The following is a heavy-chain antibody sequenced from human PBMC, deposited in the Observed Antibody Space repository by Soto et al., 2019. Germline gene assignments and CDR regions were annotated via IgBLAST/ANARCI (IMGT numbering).Heavy chain of an antibody. J-gene: IGHJ5*02. CDR1: GYSFINND. D-gene: IGHD3-16*01. V-gene: IGHV1-8*01. Sequence: GASVKVSCKSSGYSFINNDVTWVRQATGQGLEWMGWMNHGSGDTGYAQKFQGRVTMTRNISIATAYMELSSLRSDDTAIYYCARLATFGSLNWFDPWGQGTLVTVSS. CDR2: MNHGSGDT. CDR3: ARLATFGSLNWFDP.